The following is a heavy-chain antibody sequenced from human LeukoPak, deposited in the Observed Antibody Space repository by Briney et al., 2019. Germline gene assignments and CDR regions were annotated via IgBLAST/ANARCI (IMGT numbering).Heavy chain of an antibody. CDR3: ARITAARLYAFDI. V-gene: IGHV2-70*11. D-gene: IGHD6-6*01. J-gene: IGHJ3*02. CDR1: GISLSTSGMC. CDR2: IDWDDAK. Sequence: ESGPTLVNPTQTLTXTCTFSGISLSTSGMCVSWIRQPPGKALEWLARIDWDDAKYYSTSLKTRLTISKDTSKNQVVLTMTNVDPVDTATYYCARITAARLYAFDIWGQGTMVTVSS.